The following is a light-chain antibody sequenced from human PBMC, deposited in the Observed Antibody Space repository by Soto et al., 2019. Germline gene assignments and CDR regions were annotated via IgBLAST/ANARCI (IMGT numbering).Light chain of an antibody. V-gene: IGLV2-18*01. CDR2: EVS. CDR3: SLYTRDSKYV. Sequence: SALTQPPSVSGSPGQSVTISCTGTSSDFGSYNRVSWYQRPPGTGPKLMIYEVSNRPSGVPDRFSGSKSGNTASLTISGLQAEDEAEYYCSLYTRDSKYVFGNVTKVTV. CDR1: SSDFGSYNR. J-gene: IGLJ1*01.